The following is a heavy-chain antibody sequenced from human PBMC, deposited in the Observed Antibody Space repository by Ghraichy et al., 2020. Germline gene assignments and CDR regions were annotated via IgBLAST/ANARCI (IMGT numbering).Heavy chain of an antibody. V-gene: IGHV3-48*02. CDR1: GFTFSSYS. Sequence: ETLSLTCAASGFTFSSYSMNWVRQAPGKGLEWVSYISSSSSTIYYADSVKGRFTISRDNAKNSLYLQMNSLRDEDTAVYYCARAGYSYGVVGYFDYWGQGTLVTVSS. D-gene: IGHD5-18*01. CDR3: ARAGYSYGVVGYFDY. CDR2: ISSSSSTI. J-gene: IGHJ4*02.